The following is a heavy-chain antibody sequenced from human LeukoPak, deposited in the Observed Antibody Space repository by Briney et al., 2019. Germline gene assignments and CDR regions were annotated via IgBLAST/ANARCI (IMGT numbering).Heavy chain of an antibody. CDR2: MNPVTGHT. CDR3: VRDGEGIAISVNFWFDP. D-gene: IGHD3-10*01. J-gene: IGHJ5*02. V-gene: IGHV1-8*01. Sequence: ASLKVSCTASGLSFTNYDINWVRQTTGQGLEWMGWMNPVTGHTGYARQFQGRITMTRDTSTSTAYMELRSLTSEDTAVYYCVRDGEGIAISVNFWFDPWGQGTLVTVSS. CDR1: GLSFTNYD.